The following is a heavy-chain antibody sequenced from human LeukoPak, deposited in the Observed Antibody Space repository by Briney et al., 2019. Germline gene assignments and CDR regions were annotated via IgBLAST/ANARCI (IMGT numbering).Heavy chain of an antibody. D-gene: IGHD6-19*01. CDR1: DGSINSISSY. V-gene: IGHV4-39*01. CDR2: IYYDGNT. J-gene: IGHJ4*02. Sequence: PSETLSLTCTVSDGSINSISSYWGWIRQPPGKGLEWIGSIYYDGNTFYNPSLKSRVTMSVDTSKNQFSLNLSSVTAAETAVYYCARHIRDRAVAKYFDYWGQGTLVTVSS. CDR3: ARHIRDRAVAKYFDY.